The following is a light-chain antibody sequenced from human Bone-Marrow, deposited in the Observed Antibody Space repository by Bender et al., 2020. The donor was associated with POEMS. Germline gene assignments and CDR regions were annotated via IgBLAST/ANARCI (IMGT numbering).Light chain of an antibody. Sequence: QSALTQPASVSGSPGQSITITCTGTRNDIGGYDLVSWYRQDPGKAPKLMISEVTKRPSGVSIRFSGSKFGNTASLTISRLQADDEADYYCSSYIGTYIFGPITTVTVL. CDR2: EVT. CDR1: RNDIGGYDL. J-gene: IGLJ1*01. V-gene: IGLV2-23*02. CDR3: SSYIGTYI.